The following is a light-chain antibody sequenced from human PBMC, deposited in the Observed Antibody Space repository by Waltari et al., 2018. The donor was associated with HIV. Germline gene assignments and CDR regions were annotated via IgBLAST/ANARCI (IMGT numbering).Light chain of an antibody. V-gene: IGLV3-1*01. CDR2: QDT. J-gene: IGLJ3*02. Sequence: SYDLTPPPSVSVSSGQTATVTCSGLILQLKSVSWYQLGSGQSPVLFIYQDTKRPPGIPERFFGSTSENTATLTINETQPLDEAHYSCQAWDSGTIVFGGGTRLTVL. CDR1: ILQLKS. CDR3: QAWDSGTIV.